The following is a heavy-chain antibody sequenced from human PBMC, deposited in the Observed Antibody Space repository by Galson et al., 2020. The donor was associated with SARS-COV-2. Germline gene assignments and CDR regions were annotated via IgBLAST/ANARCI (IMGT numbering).Heavy chain of an antibody. CDR3: ARQRERFLEWFGWFDP. D-gene: IGHD3-3*01. V-gene: IGHV4-39*07. CDR1: GGSISSSSYY. CDR2: IYYSGST. J-gene: IGHJ5*02. Sequence: SENLSLTCTVSGGSISSSSYYWGWIRQPPGKGLEWIGSIYYSGSTYYNPSLKSRVTISVDTSKNQFSLKLSSVTAADTAVYYCARQRERFLEWFGWFDPWGQGTLVTVSS.